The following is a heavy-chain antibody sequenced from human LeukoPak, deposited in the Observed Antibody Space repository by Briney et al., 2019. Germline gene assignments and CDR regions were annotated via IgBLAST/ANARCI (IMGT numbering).Heavy chain of an antibody. CDR1: GFTFSDYY. D-gene: IGHD4-11*01. CDR2: ISSSGSTI. J-gene: IGHJ4*02. V-gene: IGHV3-11*01. Sequence: GGSLRLSCAASGFTFSDYYMNWIRQAPGKGLEWVSYISSSGSTIYYADSVRGRFTISRDNAKNSLFLQMNSLRAEVTAVYYCARRTTVTANDYWGQGTLVTVSS. CDR3: ARRTTVTANDY.